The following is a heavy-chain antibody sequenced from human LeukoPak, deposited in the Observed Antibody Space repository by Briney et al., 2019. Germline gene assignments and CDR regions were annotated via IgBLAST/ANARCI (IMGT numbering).Heavy chain of an antibody. D-gene: IGHD4-11*01. J-gene: IGHJ5*02. Sequence: SETLSLTCAVSGYSISSGYYWGWIRQPPGKGLEWIGSIYHSGSTYYNPSLKSRVTMSVDTSKNQFSLKLSSVTAADTAVYYCARATVTTSELDLWGQGTLVTVSS. V-gene: IGHV4-38-2*01. CDR3: ARATVTTSELDL. CDR1: GYSISSGYY. CDR2: IYHSGST.